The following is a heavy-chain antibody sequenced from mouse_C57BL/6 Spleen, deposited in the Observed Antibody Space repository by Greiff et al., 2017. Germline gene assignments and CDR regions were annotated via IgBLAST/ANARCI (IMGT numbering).Heavy chain of an antibody. Sequence: VQVVESGPGLVQPSQSLSITCTVSGFSLTSYGVHWVRQSPGKGLEWLGVIWRGGSTDYNAAFMSRLSITKDNSKSQVFFKMNSLQADDTAIYYCAKMGYGSSYVKGLLDYWGQGTSVTVSS. CDR1: GFSLTSYG. CDR2: IWRGGST. CDR3: AKMGYGSSYVKGLLDY. D-gene: IGHD1-1*01. V-gene: IGHV2-5*01. J-gene: IGHJ4*01.